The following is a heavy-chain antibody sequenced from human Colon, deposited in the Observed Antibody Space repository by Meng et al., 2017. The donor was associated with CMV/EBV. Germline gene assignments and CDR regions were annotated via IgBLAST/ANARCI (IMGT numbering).Heavy chain of an antibody. CDR3: ARVPAKPYCSSASCYNDY. D-gene: IGHD2-2*02. CDR2: INPNSGGT. Sequence: ASVKVSCKASGYTFTSYDINWVRQAPGQGLEWMGWINPNSGGTNFAQKFQGRVTMTRDTSISTAYMELSRLRSDDTAVYYCARVPAKPYCSSASCYNDYWGQGTLVTVSS. CDR1: GYTFTSYD. V-gene: IGHV1-2*02. J-gene: IGHJ4*02.